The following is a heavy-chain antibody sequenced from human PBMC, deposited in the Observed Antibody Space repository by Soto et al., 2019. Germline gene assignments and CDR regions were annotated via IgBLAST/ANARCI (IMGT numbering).Heavy chain of an antibody. CDR3: ARDVEKRNFYEFWSGSIH. J-gene: IGHJ4*02. V-gene: IGHV3-7*01. CDR1: GFTFSTYW. Sequence: GGSLRLSCAASGFTFSTYWMTWVRQAPGKRLEWVANINQDGSETYSVDSVKGRFTISRDNAKNSLYLQMNSLRAEDTAVYYCARDVEKRNFYEFWSGSIHWGQGTMVTVYS. CDR2: INQDGSET. D-gene: IGHD3-3*01.